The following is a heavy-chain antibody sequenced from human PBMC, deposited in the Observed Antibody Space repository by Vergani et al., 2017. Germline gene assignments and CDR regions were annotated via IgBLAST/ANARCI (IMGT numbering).Heavy chain of an antibody. Sequence: QVQLVESGGGVVQPGRSLRLSCAASGFTFSSYAMHWVRQAPGKGLEWVAVISYDGSNKYYADSVKGRFTISRDNSKNTMYLQMNSLRAEDTAVYYCAKEYSAVSAWNYGMDVWGQGTTVTVSS. CDR2: ISYDGSNK. V-gene: IGHV3-30*07. J-gene: IGHJ6*02. CDR3: AKEYSAVSAWNYGMDV. CDR1: GFTFSSYA. D-gene: IGHD4-11*01.